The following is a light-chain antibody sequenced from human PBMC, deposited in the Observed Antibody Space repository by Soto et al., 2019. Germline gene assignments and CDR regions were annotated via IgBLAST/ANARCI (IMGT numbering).Light chain of an antibody. V-gene: IGLV1-40*01. Sequence: QAVVTQPPSVSGAPGQRVTISCTGSGSNIGAGYDVHWYQQLPGTAPKLLIYGNINRPSGVPDRFSGAKSGTSASLAITGLQAEDEADYYCQSYDISLSGSLVFGGGTKLTVL. CDR3: QSYDISLSGSLV. CDR1: GSNIGAGYD. J-gene: IGLJ3*02. CDR2: GNI.